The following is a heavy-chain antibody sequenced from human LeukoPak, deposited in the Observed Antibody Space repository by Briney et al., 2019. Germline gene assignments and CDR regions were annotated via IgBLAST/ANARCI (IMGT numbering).Heavy chain of an antibody. CDR1: GFTFDDYA. CDR2: IYSGGTT. J-gene: IGHJ6*02. CDR3: ARDLYVDIVAPSGMDV. V-gene: IGHV3-66*01. Sequence: PGGSLRLSCSASGFTFDDYAMYWVRQAPGKGLEWVSGIYSGGTTYYADSVKGRFTISKDNSKNTLYLQMNSLRAEDTAVYYCARDLYVDIVAPSGMDVWGQGTTVTVSS. D-gene: IGHD5-12*01.